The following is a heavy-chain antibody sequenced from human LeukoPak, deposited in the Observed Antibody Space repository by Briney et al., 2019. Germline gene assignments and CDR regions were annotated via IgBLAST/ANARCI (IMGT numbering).Heavy chain of an antibody. D-gene: IGHD3-9*01. CDR3: ARDRSHYDILTGYEVEYFDY. Sequence: SETLSLTCTVSGGSISSYYWSWVRQPPGKGLEWIGFVYYTGSTNYNPSLKSRVTMSVDTSKNQFSLKLSSVTAADTAVYYCARDRSHYDILTGYEVEYFDYWGQGTLVTVSS. CDR2: VYYTGST. V-gene: IGHV4-59*12. CDR1: GGSISSYY. J-gene: IGHJ4*02.